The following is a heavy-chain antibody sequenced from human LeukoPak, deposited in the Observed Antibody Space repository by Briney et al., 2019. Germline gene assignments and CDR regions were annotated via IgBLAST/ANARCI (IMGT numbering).Heavy chain of an antibody. CDR3: AKRAVPGNAFFDN. Sequence: VASLRLSCAASGFTFSSYAMSWVRQAPGKGLEWVSSISGSGGSTYYADSVKGRFTISRDNSKNTLFLQMNSLRAEDTAVYYCAKRAVPGNAFFDNWGQGTLVTVSS. V-gene: IGHV3-23*01. CDR2: ISGSGGST. D-gene: IGHD6-19*01. CDR1: GFTFSSYA. J-gene: IGHJ4*02.